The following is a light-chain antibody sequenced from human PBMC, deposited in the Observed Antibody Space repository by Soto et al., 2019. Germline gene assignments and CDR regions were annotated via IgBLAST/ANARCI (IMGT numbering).Light chain of an antibody. Sequence: QYVLSHPAAVSGSPGTSIAICCTRTTSDVGGYNYVSWYQQHPGRAPKLMIYEVSNRPSGVSNRFSGSKSGDTASLTISGLQAEDEADYYCSSYTSSSNYYVFGTGTKVTAL. CDR2: EVS. V-gene: IGLV2-14*01. J-gene: IGLJ1*01. CDR1: TSDVGGYNY. CDR3: SSYTSSSNYYV.